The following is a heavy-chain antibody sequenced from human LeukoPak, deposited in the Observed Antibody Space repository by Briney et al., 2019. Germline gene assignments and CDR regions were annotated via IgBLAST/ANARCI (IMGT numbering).Heavy chain of an antibody. CDR3: ARADGIAVAGIYYYYGMDV. D-gene: IGHD6-19*01. CDR1: GGTFSSYA. Sequence: SVKVSCKASGGTFSSYAISWVRQVPGQGLEWMGGIIPIFGTANYAQKFQGRVTITADKSTSTAYMELSSLRSEDTAVYYCARADGIAVAGIYYYYGMDVWGKGTTVTVSS. V-gene: IGHV1-69*06. CDR2: IIPIFGTA. J-gene: IGHJ6*04.